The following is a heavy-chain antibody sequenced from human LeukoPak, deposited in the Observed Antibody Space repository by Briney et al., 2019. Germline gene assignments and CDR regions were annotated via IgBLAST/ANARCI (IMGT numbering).Heavy chain of an antibody. D-gene: IGHD3-9*01. V-gene: IGHV3-23*01. CDR3: AKYRLLRYFDCSYDY. CDR2: ISGSAGST. CDR1: GFTFSTYA. Sequence: PGGSLRLSCAASGFTFSTYAMSWVRQAPGKGLEWVSAISGSAGSTYYAASVKGRFTISRNNSKNTLYLQMYGMRSDDTAVYYCAKYRLLRYFDCSYDYWGQGTRVTVST. J-gene: IGHJ4*02.